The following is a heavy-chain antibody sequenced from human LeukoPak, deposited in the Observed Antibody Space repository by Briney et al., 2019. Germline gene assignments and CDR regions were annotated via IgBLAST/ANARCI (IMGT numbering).Heavy chain of an antibody. D-gene: IGHD6-19*01. V-gene: IGHV3-23*01. CDR1: GFTFSSYA. J-gene: IGHJ5*02. CDR3: AKSSGWYYGRNWFDP. CDR2: ISGSGGST. Sequence: QAGGSLRLSCTASGFTFSSYAMSWVRQAPGKGLEWVSAISGSGGSTYYADSVKGRFTISRDNSKNTLYLQMNSLRAEDTAVYYCAKSSGWYYGRNWFDPWGQGTLVTVSS.